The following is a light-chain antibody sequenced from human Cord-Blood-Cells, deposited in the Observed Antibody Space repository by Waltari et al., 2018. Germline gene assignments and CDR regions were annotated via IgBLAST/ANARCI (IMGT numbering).Light chain of an antibody. CDR2: EVP. Sequence: DIVMTQTPLSLSVTPGEPPSISCKSRQSPLHRDGKTYLYWYLQKPGQSPQLLIYEVPSRFSGVPDRFSGSGSGTDFTLKISRVEAEDVGVYYRMQGIHLPLTFGGGTKVEIK. CDR1: QSPLHRDGKTY. V-gene: IGKV2-29*01. CDR3: MQGIHLPLT. J-gene: IGKJ4*01.